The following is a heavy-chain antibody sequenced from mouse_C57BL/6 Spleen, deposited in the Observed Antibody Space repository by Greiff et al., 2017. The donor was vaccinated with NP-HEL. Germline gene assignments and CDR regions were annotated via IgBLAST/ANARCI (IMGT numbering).Heavy chain of an antibody. D-gene: IGHD1-1*01. CDR3: ARENGSLFAY. CDR1: GYTFTSYG. Sequence: VQLQQSGAELARPGASVKLSCKASGYTFTSYGISWVKQRTGQGLEWIGEIYPRSGNTYYNEKFKGKATLTADKSSSTAYMELRSLTSEDSAVYFCARENGSLFAYWGQGTLVTVSA. V-gene: IGHV1-81*01. J-gene: IGHJ3*01. CDR2: IYPRSGNT.